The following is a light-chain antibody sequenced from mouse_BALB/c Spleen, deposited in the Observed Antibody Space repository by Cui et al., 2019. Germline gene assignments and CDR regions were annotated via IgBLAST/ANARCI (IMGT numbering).Light chain of an antibody. CDR1: SSVSSSY. CDR2: STS. CDR3: HQYHRSPRT. J-gene: IGKJ1*01. V-gene: IGKV4-74*01. Sequence: QIALTQSPAIMYASLGDRVTMTCTASSSVSSSYLHWYQQKPGSSPKLWIYSTSNLASGVPARFSGSGSGTSYSLTISSMEAEDAATYYCHQYHRSPRTFGGGTKLEIK.